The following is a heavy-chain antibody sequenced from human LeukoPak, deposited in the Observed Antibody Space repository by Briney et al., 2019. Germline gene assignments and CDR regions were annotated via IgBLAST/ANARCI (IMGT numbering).Heavy chain of an antibody. V-gene: IGHV3-9*01. J-gene: IGHJ6*03. CDR1: GFIFDDYA. Sequence: PGRSLRLSCAASGFIFDDYAMHWIRQAPGRGLEWVSGISSNSGSVVYADSVKGRFTISRDNAKNSLYLQMNSLRAEDTALYYCAKDVRAVAGTWSHMDVWGKGTTVTVSS. CDR2: ISSNSGSV. D-gene: IGHD6-19*01. CDR3: AKDVRAVAGTWSHMDV.